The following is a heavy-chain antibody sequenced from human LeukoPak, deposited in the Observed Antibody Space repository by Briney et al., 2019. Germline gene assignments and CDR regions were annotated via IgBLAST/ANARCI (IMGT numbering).Heavy chain of an antibody. D-gene: IGHD5-12*01. CDR1: GYTFTAFY. V-gene: IGHV1-2*02. CDR2: INPNSGGT. Sequence: GASVKVSCKPSGYTFTAFYIYWVRQAPGQGLEWMGWINPNSGGTNYPQKFQGRVTMTRDTSIGTAYMELSGLRSDDTAMYYCAVRSTVAIPTYWGQGTLVTVSS. J-gene: IGHJ4*02. CDR3: AVRSTVAIPTY.